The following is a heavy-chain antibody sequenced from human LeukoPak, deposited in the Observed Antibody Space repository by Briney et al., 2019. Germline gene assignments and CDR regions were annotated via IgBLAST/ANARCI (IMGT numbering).Heavy chain of an antibody. D-gene: IGHD5-24*01. Sequence: ASVKVSCKASGYTFTGYYMHWVRQAPGQGLEWMGWINPNSGGTNYAQKFQGRVTMTRDTSISTAYMELRSLRSDDTAVYYCARDLRDGYNYRPGYWGQGTLVTVSS. J-gene: IGHJ4*02. V-gene: IGHV1-2*02. CDR3: ARDLRDGYNYRPGY. CDR2: INPNSGGT. CDR1: GYTFTGYY.